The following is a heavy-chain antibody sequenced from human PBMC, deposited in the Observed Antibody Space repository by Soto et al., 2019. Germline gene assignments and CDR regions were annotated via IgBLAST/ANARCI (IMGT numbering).Heavy chain of an antibody. CDR1: GGAFRDYT. D-gene: IGHD4-17*01. CDR2: NIPMLGLT. V-gene: IGHV1-69*02. Sequence: QVQLVQSGAEVKKPGLSVKVSCKASGGAFRDYTISWVRQAPGQGLEWMGRNIPMLGLTNYAQKFQGRVTITADKSTSTTYMELSSLRSEDTAVYYCARPDDYGDSYGMDVWGQGTTVTVSS. J-gene: IGHJ6*02. CDR3: ARPDDYGDSYGMDV.